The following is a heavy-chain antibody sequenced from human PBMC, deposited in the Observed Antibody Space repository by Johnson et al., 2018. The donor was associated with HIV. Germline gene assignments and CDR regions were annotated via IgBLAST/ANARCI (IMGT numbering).Heavy chain of an antibody. Sequence: QEQLVESGGGVVQPGRSLTIYCAVSEFRLSNYAMHWVRLGPGKGLQWVAVISYDGGKKFYAESVRGRFTISRDNSKNTVYLQMDSIRGDDTAVYYCARGREDIVAADGVDNAGLDRWGRGTVVTV. CDR1: EFRLSNYA. J-gene: IGHJ3*02. CDR3: ARGREDIVAADGVDNAGLDR. D-gene: IGHD6-25*01. CDR2: ISYDGGKK. V-gene: IGHV3-30*03.